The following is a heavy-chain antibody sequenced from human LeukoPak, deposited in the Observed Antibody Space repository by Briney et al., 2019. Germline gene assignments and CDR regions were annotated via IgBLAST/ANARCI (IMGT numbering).Heavy chain of an antibody. D-gene: IGHD5-18*01. CDR1: GFTFSSYS. V-gene: IGHV3-48*04. CDR2: ISSSGSTI. J-gene: IGHJ4*02. Sequence: HPGGSLRLSCAASGFTFSSYSMNWVRQAPGKGLEWVSYISSSGSTIYYADSVKGRFTISRDNAKNSLYLQMNSLRAEDTAVYYCARAKYSYPYWGQGTLVTVSS. CDR3: ARAKYSYPY.